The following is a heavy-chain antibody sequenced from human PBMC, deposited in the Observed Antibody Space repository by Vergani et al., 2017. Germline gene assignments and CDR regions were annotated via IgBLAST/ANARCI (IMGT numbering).Heavy chain of an antibody. Sequence: QVTLKESGPALVKPTQTLTLTCTVSGIPLSTSGMRVSWTRQPPGKAPEWLARIDWDDEKFYSPSLKTRLTISKDTSKNQVVLTMTKLDPVDTAMYYCTWLYGPTGHWYVDFWGRGRLVVVFS. D-gene: IGHD3-10*01. V-gene: IGHV2-70*04. CDR1: GIPLSTSGMR. CDR2: IDWDDEK. J-gene: IGHJ2*01. CDR3: TWLYGPTGHWYVDF.